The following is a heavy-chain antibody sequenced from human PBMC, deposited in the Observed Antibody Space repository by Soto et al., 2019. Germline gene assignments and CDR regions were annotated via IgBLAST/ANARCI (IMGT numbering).Heavy chain of an antibody. CDR3: ARGAGYYDYVWGSYRPPHYFDY. J-gene: IGHJ4*02. V-gene: IGHV4-34*01. Sequence: SETLSLTCAVYGGSFIGYYWSWIRQPPGKGLEWIGEIDHSGSTNYNPSLKSRVTISVDTSKNQFSLKLSSVTAADTAVYYCARGAGYYDYVWGSYRPPHYFDYWGQGTLVTVSS. D-gene: IGHD3-16*02. CDR1: GGSFIGYY. CDR2: IDHSGST.